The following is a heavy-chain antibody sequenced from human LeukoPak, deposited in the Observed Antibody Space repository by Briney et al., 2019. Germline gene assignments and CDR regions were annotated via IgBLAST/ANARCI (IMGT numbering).Heavy chain of an antibody. CDR2: INPNSGGT. V-gene: IGHV1-2*02. J-gene: IGHJ6*02. CDR3: ARQTGKQLGGYYYYGMDV. Sequence: ASVKVSCKASGYTFTSYDINWVRQATGQGLEWMGWINPNSGGTNYAQKFQGRVTMTRDTSISTAYMELSRLRSDDTAVYYCARQTGKQLGGYYYYGMDVWGQGTTVTVSS. D-gene: IGHD1-1*01. CDR1: GYTFTSYD.